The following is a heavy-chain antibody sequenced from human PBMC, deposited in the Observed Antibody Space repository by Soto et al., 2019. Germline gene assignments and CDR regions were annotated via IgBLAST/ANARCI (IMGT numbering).Heavy chain of an antibody. D-gene: IGHD2-2*01. V-gene: IGHV4-28*01. CDR3: ARSPYADALDI. J-gene: IGHJ3*02. Sequence: PSEILSLTCAVSGYSITNVNWWAWIRQPPGKGLEWIGYIFHSGTTHYNPSLKSRVTMSVDTSKNQFSLKVDSLTAEDTAVYYCARSPYADALDIWGQGTMVTVSS. CDR2: IFHSGTT. CDR1: GYSITNVNW.